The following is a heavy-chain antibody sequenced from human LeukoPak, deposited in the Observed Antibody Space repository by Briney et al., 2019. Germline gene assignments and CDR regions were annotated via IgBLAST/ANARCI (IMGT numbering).Heavy chain of an antibody. V-gene: IGHV1-8*01. CDR3: ARSPHRYYFDY. CDR2: MNPNGYNT. Sequence: ASVKVSCKASGYTFTSYDINWVRQATGQGLEWMGWMNPNGYNTGYAQRFQGRLTMTRNTSISTAYMELSSLRSEDTAVYYCARSPHRYYFDYWGQGTLVTVSS. J-gene: IGHJ4*02. CDR1: GYTFTSYD.